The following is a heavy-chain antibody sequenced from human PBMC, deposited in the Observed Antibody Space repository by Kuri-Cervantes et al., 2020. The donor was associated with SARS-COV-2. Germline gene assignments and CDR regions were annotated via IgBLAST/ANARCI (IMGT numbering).Heavy chain of an antibody. Sequence: SETLSLTCTVSGGSISSYYWSWIRQPPGKGLEGIGYIYYSGSTNYNPSLKSRVTISVDTSKNQFSLKLSSVTAADTAVYYCARGFYFFSGYYYYGMDVWGQGTTVTVSS. V-gene: IGHV4-59*01. D-gene: IGHD2/OR15-2a*01. CDR1: GGSISSYY. CDR2: IYYSGST. CDR3: ARGFYFFSGYYYYGMDV. J-gene: IGHJ6*02.